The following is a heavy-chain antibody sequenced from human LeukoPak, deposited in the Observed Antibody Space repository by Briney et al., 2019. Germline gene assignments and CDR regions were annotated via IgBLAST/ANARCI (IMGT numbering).Heavy chain of an antibody. CDR1: GVSFSGYY. CDR3: ARVIVVVPAAYLLYSSSRRNWFDP. D-gene: IGHD2-2*01. J-gene: IGHJ5*02. V-gene: IGHV4-34*01. CDR2: INHSGST. Sequence: PSETLSLTCAVYGVSFSGYYWSWLRQPPGKGLEWVGEINHSGSTNYNPSLKSRVTISVDTSKNQFSLKLSSVTAADTAVYYCARVIVVVPAAYLLYSSSRRNWFDPWGQGTLVTVSS.